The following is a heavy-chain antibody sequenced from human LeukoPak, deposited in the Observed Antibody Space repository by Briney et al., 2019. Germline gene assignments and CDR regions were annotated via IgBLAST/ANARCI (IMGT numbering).Heavy chain of an antibody. J-gene: IGHJ4*02. CDR2: INPNSGGT. V-gene: IGHV1-2*02. Sequence: GASVKVSCKASGYTFTGYYMHWVRQAPGQGLEWMGWINPNSGGTNYAQKFQGRVAMTRDTSISTAYMELSRLRSDDTAVYYCARDQRFLEWLLLDYWGQGTLVTVSS. CDR1: GYTFTGYY. D-gene: IGHD3-3*01. CDR3: ARDQRFLEWLLLDY.